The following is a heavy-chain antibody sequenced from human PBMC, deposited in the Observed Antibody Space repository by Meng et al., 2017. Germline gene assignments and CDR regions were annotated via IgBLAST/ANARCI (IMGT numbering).Heavy chain of an antibody. CDR2: ITKDGSRK. J-gene: IGHJ4*02. V-gene: IGHV3-30*16. Sequence: QVWGGGAGGDVVPPWRSLTLYCAASGFIFSNYEMHWVRQAPGKGVGWVACITKDGSRKYYLGSVRGRFTISRDNSKNTLYLEMNSLRSEDTALYYCARDFNYWGQGTLVTVSS. CDR3: ARDFNY. CDR1: GFIFSNYE.